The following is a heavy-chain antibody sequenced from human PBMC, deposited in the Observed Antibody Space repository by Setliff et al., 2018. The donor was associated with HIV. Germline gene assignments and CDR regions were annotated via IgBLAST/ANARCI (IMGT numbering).Heavy chain of an antibody. J-gene: IGHJ2*01. Sequence: KPSETLSLTCTVSGASITRGSYYWSWIRQPAGKGLEWIGHIYTSGKTHYSPSLKSRITISADTSKNQLSLNLSSVTAADTAVYYCARAAYSGTYLWEPATDLWGRGTLVTVSS. D-gene: IGHD1-26*01. V-gene: IGHV4-61*09. CDR2: IYTSGKT. CDR3: ARAAYSGTYLWEPATDL. CDR1: GASITRGSYY.